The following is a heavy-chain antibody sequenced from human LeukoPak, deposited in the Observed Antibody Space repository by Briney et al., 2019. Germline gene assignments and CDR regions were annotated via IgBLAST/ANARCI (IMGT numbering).Heavy chain of an antibody. CDR1: GGSISSYY. Sequence: SETLSLTCTVSGGSISSYYWSWIRQPPGKGLEWIGYIYYSGSTNYNPSLKSRVTISVDTSKNQFSLKLSSVTAADTAVYYCARVLMGYCSSTSCLLFDYWGQGTLVTVSS. CDR2: IYYSGST. CDR3: ARVLMGYCSSTSCLLFDY. D-gene: IGHD2-2*01. V-gene: IGHV4-59*01. J-gene: IGHJ4*02.